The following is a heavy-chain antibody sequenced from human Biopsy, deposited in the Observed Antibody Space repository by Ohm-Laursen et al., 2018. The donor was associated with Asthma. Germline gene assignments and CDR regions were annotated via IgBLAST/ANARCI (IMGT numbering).Heavy chain of an antibody. J-gene: IGHJ6*02. V-gene: IGHV1-69*13. D-gene: IGHD5-12*01. Sequence: SVKVSCKASGDSFSNYAISWVRQAPGQGLEWMGGLIPVLGTPDHAQMFEGRVTITADESTSTAYMELSSLSSEDTAVYYCARGYSGSDRIVYYYSGLEVWGQGTTV. CDR1: GDSFSNYA. CDR3: ARGYSGSDRIVYYYSGLEV. CDR2: LIPVLGTP.